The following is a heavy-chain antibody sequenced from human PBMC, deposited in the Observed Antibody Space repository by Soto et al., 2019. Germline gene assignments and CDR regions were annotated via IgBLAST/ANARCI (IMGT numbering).Heavy chain of an antibody. V-gene: IGHV2-5*02. Sequence: QITLKESGPTLVKPTQTLTLTCTFSGFSLSTSGVGVGWIRQPPGKALEWLAVIYWDDDKRYSPSLKSRLTITKDTSKNQVVLTMANMDPVDTGTYYCAHRIRETGTNNWFDPWGQGTLVNVSS. J-gene: IGHJ5*02. CDR2: IYWDDDK. CDR1: GFSLSTSGVG. D-gene: IGHD1-1*01. CDR3: AHRIRETGTNNWFDP.